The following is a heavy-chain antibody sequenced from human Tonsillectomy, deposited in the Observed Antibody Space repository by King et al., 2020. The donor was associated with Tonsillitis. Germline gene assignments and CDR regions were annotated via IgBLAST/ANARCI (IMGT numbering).Heavy chain of an antibody. J-gene: IGHJ3*02. D-gene: IGHD4-17*01. CDR3: ARRPDYGEASDAFDI. V-gene: IGHV5-51*01. CDR1: GYSFTSYW. CDR2: IYPGESDT. Sequence: VQLVQSGAEVKKPGESLKISCKGSGYSFTSYWIGWVRQMPGKGLEWMGIIYPGESDTRYSPSFQGQVTISADKSISTAYLQWSSLKASDTAMYYCARRPDYGEASDAFDIWGQGTMVTVSS.